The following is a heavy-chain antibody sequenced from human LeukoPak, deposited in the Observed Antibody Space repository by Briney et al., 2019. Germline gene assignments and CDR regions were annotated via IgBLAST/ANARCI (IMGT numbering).Heavy chain of an antibody. CDR2: ISAYNGNT. Sequence: ASVKVSCKASGYTFTSYGISWVRQAPGQGLEWMGWISAYNGNTNYAQKLQGRVTMTTDTSTSTAYMELRSLRSDDTAVYYCAREVWFGELSERNLDYWGQGTLVTVSS. D-gene: IGHD3-10*01. CDR3: AREVWFGELSERNLDY. V-gene: IGHV1-18*01. CDR1: GYTFTSYG. J-gene: IGHJ4*02.